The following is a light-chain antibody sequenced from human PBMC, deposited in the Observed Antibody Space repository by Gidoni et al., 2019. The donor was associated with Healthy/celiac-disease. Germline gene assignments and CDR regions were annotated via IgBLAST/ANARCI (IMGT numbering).Light chain of an antibody. J-gene: IGKJ4*01. Sequence: EIVLTQSPGTLSLSPGERATLSCRASQSVSSSYLAWYQQKPGQAPRLLIYGASSRATGLPDRFSGSGSGTDFTLTISRLEPEDFAVYYCQQYGSSPPPTFGGGTKVEIK. V-gene: IGKV3-20*01. CDR2: GAS. CDR3: QQYGSSPPPT. CDR1: QSVSSSY.